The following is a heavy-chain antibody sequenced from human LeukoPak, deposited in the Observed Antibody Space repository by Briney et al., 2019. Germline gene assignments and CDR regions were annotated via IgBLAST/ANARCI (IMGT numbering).Heavy chain of an antibody. Sequence: PSETLSLTCTVSGNSISSGDNYWSWIRQPAGKGLEWIGRIYTSGSTNYNPSLKSRVTISGDTSKNQFSLKLSSVTAADTAVYYCARRGRQQLVTIFDYWGQGTLVTVSS. CDR2: IYTSGST. CDR1: GNSISSGDNY. J-gene: IGHJ4*02. D-gene: IGHD6-13*01. V-gene: IGHV4-61*02. CDR3: ARRGRQQLVTIFDY.